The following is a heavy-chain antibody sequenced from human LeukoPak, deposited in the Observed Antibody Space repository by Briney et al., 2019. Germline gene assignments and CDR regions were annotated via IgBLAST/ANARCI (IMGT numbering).Heavy chain of an antibody. CDR1: GFTFSSYA. V-gene: IGHV3-23*01. J-gene: IGHJ4*02. CDR2: ISGSGGST. CDR3: AKVRYYDSSGSFDY. Sequence: PGGSLRLSCAASGFTFSSYAMSWVRQAPGKGLEWVSAISGSGGSTYYADSVKGRFTISRDNSKNTLYLQMNCLRAEDTAVYYCAKVRYYDSSGSFDYWGQGTLVTVSS. D-gene: IGHD3-22*01.